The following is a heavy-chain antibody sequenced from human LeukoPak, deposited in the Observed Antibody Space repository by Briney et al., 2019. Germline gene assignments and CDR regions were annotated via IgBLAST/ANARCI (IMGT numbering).Heavy chain of an antibody. Sequence: TGGSLRLSCAASGFTFSSYSMIWVRQAPGKGLEWVSTISGTGGSTFYSDSVKGRFTIPRDNSQNTLFLQMNSLRADDTAVYYCANDYYASASSYNLLGYWGQGTLVTVSS. J-gene: IGHJ4*02. D-gene: IGHD3-10*01. V-gene: IGHV3-23*01. CDR1: GFTFSSYS. CDR2: ISGTGGST. CDR3: ANDYYASASSYNLLGY.